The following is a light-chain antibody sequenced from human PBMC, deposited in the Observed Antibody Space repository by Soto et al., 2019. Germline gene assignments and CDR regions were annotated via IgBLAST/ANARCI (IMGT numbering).Light chain of an antibody. J-gene: IGKJ5*01. CDR2: DAS. CDR1: QSVSNY. Sequence: EIVLTQSPATLSLSPGASAPLSCRASQSVSNYLAWYQQNPGQAPRLLIYDASNRATGIPARFSGSGSGTDFTLTISSLEPEDFAVYYCQQRSNWPLITFGQGTRLEIK. V-gene: IGKV3-11*01. CDR3: QQRSNWPLIT.